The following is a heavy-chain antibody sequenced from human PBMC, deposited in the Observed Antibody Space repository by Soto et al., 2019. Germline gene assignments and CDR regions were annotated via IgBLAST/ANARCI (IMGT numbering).Heavy chain of an antibody. Sequence: SVKLSCYASAGPPTSYAIVWVRQAPGQGLEWMGGIIPIFGTANYAQKFQCRVTITADESTSTAYMELSSLRSEDTAVYYCARSSLVGATPGYFDYWGQGTLVTVSS. CDR3: ARSSLVGATPGYFDY. V-gene: IGHV1-69*13. CDR1: AGPPTSYA. D-gene: IGHD1-26*01. J-gene: IGHJ4*02. CDR2: IIPIFGTA.